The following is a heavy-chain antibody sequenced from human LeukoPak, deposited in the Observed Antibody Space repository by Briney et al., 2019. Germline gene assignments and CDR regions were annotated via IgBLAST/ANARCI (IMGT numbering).Heavy chain of an antibody. CDR1: GGSISSYY. J-gene: IGHJ6*02. V-gene: IGHV4-59*01. CDR3: ARDRGDLDYYGMDV. CDR2: IYYSGST. D-gene: IGHD3-3*01. Sequence: SETLSLTCTVSGGSISSYYWSWIRQPPGKGLEWIGYIYYSGSTNYNPSLKSRVTISVDTSKNQFSLKLSSVTAADTAVYYCARDRGDLDYYGMDVWGQGTTVTVSS.